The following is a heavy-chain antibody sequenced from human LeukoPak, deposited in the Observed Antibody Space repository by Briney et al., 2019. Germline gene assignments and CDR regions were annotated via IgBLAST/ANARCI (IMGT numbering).Heavy chain of an antibody. Sequence: ASVKVSCKASGYTFTSYGINWVRQAPGQGLEWMGWISAYNGDTNYAQKLQGRVTMTTDTSTSTAYMELRSLRSDDTAVYYCARLIGDLLYPYFYYMDVWGKGTTVTVSS. CDR2: ISAYNGDT. CDR1: GYTFTSYG. J-gene: IGHJ6*03. CDR3: ARLIGDLLYPYFYYMDV. D-gene: IGHD1-26*01. V-gene: IGHV1-18*01.